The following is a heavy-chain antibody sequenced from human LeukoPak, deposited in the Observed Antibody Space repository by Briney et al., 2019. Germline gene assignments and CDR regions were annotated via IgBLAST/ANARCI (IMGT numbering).Heavy chain of an antibody. CDR3: AKVFRKDGDFHLFDY. V-gene: IGHV3-23*01. CDR1: GFTFMSYA. D-gene: IGHD4-17*01. Sequence: GGSLRLSCEASGFTFMSYAMSWVRQAPGKGLEWVSAINNSGDRTYYADCVKGRFAIFRDNSKNTLCLQMSSLRAEDTAVYYCAKVFRKDGDFHLFDYWGQGTLVTVSS. J-gene: IGHJ4*02. CDR2: INNSGDRT.